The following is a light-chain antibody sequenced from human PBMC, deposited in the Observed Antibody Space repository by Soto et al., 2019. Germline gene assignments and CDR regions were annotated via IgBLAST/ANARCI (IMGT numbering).Light chain of an antibody. V-gene: IGLV2-14*03. J-gene: IGLJ2*01. CDR1: SSDVGGYNF. Sequence: QSALTQPASVSGSPGQSITISCTGTSSDVGGYNFVSWYQQHPGKAPKLMIYDVSSRPSGVSNRFSGSKSGNTASLTISGLQPEDEADYYCGSYTCNSTLLFGGGTKLTVL. CDR2: DVS. CDR3: GSYTCNSTLL.